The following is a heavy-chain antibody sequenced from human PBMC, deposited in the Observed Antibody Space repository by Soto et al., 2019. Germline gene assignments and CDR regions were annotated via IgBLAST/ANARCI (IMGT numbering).Heavy chain of an antibody. CDR3: TRGGFYYYDSSGYYDD. D-gene: IGHD3-22*01. CDR2: IYYSGST. CDR1: GGSISSYY. Sequence: PSETLSLTCTVSGGSISSYYWSWIRQPPGKGLEWIGYIYYSGSTNYNSSLKSRVTISVDTSKNQFSLKLTSVTAADTAVYFCTRGGFYYYDSSGYYDDWGQGALVTVSS. V-gene: IGHV4-59*01. J-gene: IGHJ4*02.